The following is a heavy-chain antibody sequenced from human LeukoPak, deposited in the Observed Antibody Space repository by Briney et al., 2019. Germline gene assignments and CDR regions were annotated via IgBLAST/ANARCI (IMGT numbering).Heavy chain of an antibody. CDR1: GYIFTTYS. D-gene: IGHD1-26*01. CDR2: ISGANGDT. CDR3: ARLWADTAY. J-gene: IGHJ4*02. V-gene: IGHV1-18*01. Sequence: ASVKVSCKASGYIFTTYSITWVRQAPGQGLEWMGWISGANGDTNYAEKFQGRITMTTDSSTSTAYMDLRSLTPDDTGLYYCARLWADTAYWGQGTLVTVSS.